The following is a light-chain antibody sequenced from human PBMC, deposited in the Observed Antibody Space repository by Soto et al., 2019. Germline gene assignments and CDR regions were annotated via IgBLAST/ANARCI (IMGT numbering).Light chain of an antibody. J-gene: IGLJ2*01. CDR2: SNN. CDR1: SSNIGSNT. Sequence: QSVLTQPPSASGTPGQRVTISCSGSSSNIGSNTVNWYQQLPGTAPKLLIYSNNQRPSGVPDRFSSSKSGTSASLAISGLQSEDEADYYCAAWDDSLNGARVFGGGTKLTVL. V-gene: IGLV1-44*01. CDR3: AAWDDSLNGARV.